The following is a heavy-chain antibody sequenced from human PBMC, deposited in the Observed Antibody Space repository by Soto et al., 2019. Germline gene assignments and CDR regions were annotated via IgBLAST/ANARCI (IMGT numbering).Heavy chain of an antibody. CDR2: IYYSGST. CDR1: GGSISSGGYY. CDR3: AREQQLVLLFDY. J-gene: IGHJ4*02. Sequence: SETLSLPCTVSGGSISSGGYYWSWIRQHPGKGLEWIGYIYYSGSTYYNPSLKSRVTISVDTSKNQFSLKLSSVTAADTAVYYCAREQQLVLLFDYWGQGTLVTVSS. V-gene: IGHV4-31*03. D-gene: IGHD6-13*01.